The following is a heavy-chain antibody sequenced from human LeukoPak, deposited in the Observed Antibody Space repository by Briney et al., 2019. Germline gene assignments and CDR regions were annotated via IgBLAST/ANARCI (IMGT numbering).Heavy chain of an antibody. CDR2: ISSSSSYI. V-gene: IGHV3-21*01. CDR1: GFTFSSYS. J-gene: IGHJ3*02. CDR3: ARPEKSGYSPYVFDI. Sequence: PGGSLRLSCAASGFTFSSYSMNWVRQAPGKGLEWVSSISSSSSYIYYADSVKGRFTISRDNAKNSLYLQMNSLRAEDTAVYYCARPEKSGYSPYVFDIWGRGTMVTVSS. D-gene: IGHD3-3*01.